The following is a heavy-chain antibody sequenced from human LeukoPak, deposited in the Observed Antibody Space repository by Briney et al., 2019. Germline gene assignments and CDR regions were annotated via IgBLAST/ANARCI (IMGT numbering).Heavy chain of an antibody. V-gene: IGHV3-21*01. D-gene: IGHD3-9*01. J-gene: IGHJ4*02. CDR3: AVAWYYDILPGEPDY. Sequence: GGSLRLSCAASGFTFSSYSMNWVRQAPGKGLEWVSSISSSSSYIYYADSVKGRFTISRDNGKNSLYLQMNSLRAEDTAVYYCAVAWYYDILPGEPDYWGQGTLVTVSS. CDR2: ISSSSSYI. CDR1: GFTFSSYS.